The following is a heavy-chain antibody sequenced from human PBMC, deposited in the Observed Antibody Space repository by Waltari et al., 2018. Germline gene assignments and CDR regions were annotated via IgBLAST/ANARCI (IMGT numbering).Heavy chain of an antibody. D-gene: IGHD6-13*01. CDR1: GGSIRRGRYY. Sequence: QVQLQESGPGLVKPSQTLSLTCPVSGGSIRRGRYYWSWIRQPAGKGLEWIGRIYTSGSTNYNPSLKSRVTISVDTSKNQFSLKLSSVTAADTAVYYCARDIAAAGTSAWFDPWGQGTLVTVSS. V-gene: IGHV4-61*02. J-gene: IGHJ5*02. CDR2: IYTSGST. CDR3: ARDIAAAGTSAWFDP.